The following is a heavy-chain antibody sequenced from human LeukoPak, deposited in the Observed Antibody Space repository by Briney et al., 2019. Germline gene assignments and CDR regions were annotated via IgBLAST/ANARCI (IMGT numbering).Heavy chain of an antibody. D-gene: IGHD6-19*01. J-gene: IGHJ4*02. CDR2: IKSKTDGGTT. V-gene: IGHV3-15*01. CDR1: GFTFSKAW. CDR3: TTGLAGL. Sequence: GESITLSCAASGFTFSKAWMSWVRQAPGKGLEWVGRIKSKTDGGTTDYVAPVKGRFIISRDDSKDTLYLQINSLKTGDTAMYYCTTGLAGLWGQGTLVSVSS.